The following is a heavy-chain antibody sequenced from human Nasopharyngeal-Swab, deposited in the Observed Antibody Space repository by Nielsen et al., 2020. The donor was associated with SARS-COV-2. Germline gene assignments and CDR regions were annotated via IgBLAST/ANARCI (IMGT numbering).Heavy chain of an antibody. CDR2: INPTGGT. J-gene: IGHJ6*03. D-gene: IGHD4/OR15-4a*01. V-gene: IGHV4-34*01. CDR3: ARGRDGATSYSNYHMDV. Sequence: WIRQPPGKGLEWIGQINPTGGTNYNPSLGSRVSISLDSSRRQLSLKLSSVTPADTAVYFCARGRDGATSYSNYHMDVWGKGSAVTVSS.